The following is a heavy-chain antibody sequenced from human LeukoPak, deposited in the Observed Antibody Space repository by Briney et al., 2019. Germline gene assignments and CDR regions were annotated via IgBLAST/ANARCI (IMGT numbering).Heavy chain of an antibody. Sequence: GGSLRFSCAASGFTFSSYSMNWVRQAPGKGLEWVSSISSSSSYIYYADSVKGRFTMSRDNAENSLYLQMNSLRVEDTAFYYCARDLAYSRLDYWGQGMLVTVSS. CDR1: GFTFSSYS. V-gene: IGHV3-21*01. D-gene: IGHD5-18*01. CDR3: ARDLAYSRLDY. CDR2: ISSSSSYI. J-gene: IGHJ4*02.